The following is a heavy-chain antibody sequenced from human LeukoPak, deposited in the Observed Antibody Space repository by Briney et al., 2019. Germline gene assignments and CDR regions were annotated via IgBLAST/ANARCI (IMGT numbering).Heavy chain of an antibody. CDR3: ARGKFGIARTTGN. V-gene: IGHV4-34*01. J-gene: IGHJ4*02. CDR1: GGSFSGYY. D-gene: IGHD6-13*01. CDR2: INHSGNT. Sequence: PSETLSLTCAVYGGSFSGYYWSWIRQPPGKGLEWIGEINHSGNTNYNPSLKSRVTISVDTSKNQFSLKLSSVTAADTAVYYCARGKFGIARTTGNWGQGTLVTVSS.